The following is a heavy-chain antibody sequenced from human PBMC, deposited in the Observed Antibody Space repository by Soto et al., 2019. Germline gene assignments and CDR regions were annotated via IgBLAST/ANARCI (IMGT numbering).Heavy chain of an antibody. D-gene: IGHD2-2*01. J-gene: IGHJ6*02. CDR3: AREGGYCSSTSCYRRRSDYYYYYGMDV. V-gene: IGHV1-3*01. CDR2: INAGNGNT. Sequence: GASVKVSCKASGYTFTSYAMHWVRQAPGQRLEWMGWINAGNGNTKYSQKFQGRVTITRDTSASTAYMELSSLRSEDTAVYYRAREGGYCSSTSCYRRRSDYYYYYGMDVWGQGTTVTVSS. CDR1: GYTFTSYA.